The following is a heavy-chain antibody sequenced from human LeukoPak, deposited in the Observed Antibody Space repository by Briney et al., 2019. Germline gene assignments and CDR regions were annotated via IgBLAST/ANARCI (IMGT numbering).Heavy chain of an antibody. J-gene: IGHJ4*02. D-gene: IGHD3-22*01. Sequence: GGSLRLSCVASGFTFSSYVMRWVRQAPGKGLEWVSSITGGGGSTYYADSVKGWYTVSRDNSKNTLYLQMNSLRAEDTAVYYCARDIDSSGYYENWGQGTLVTVSS. CDR2: ITGGGGST. CDR3: ARDIDSSGYYEN. V-gene: IGHV3-23*01. CDR1: GFTFSSYV.